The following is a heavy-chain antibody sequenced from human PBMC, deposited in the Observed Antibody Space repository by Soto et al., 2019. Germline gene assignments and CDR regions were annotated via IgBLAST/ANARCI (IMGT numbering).Heavy chain of an antibody. CDR2: IIPILGIA. J-gene: IGHJ4*02. D-gene: IGHD4-17*01. V-gene: IGHV1-69*02. CDR3: ARGTVTTLLSTFFDY. CDR1: GGTFSSYT. Sequence: QVQLVQSGAEVKKPGSSVKVSCKASGGTFSSYTISWVRQAPGQGLEWMGRIIPILGIANYAQKFQGRVTITADKSMSTAYMELSSLRSEDTAVYYCARGTVTTLLSTFFDYWGQGTLVTVSS.